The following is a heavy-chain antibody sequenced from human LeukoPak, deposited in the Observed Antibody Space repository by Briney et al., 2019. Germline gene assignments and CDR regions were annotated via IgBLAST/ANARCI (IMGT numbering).Heavy chain of an antibody. CDR3: ATDYEGYCTNGVCYTGIYY. V-gene: IGHV1-24*01. Sequence: ASVKVSCKVSGYTLTELSMHWVRQAPGKGLEWMGGFDPEDGETIYAQKFQGRVTVTEDTSTDTAYMELSSLRSEDTAVYYCATDYEGYCTNGVCYTGIYYWGQGTLVTVSS. D-gene: IGHD2-8*01. J-gene: IGHJ4*02. CDR2: FDPEDGET. CDR1: GYTLTELS.